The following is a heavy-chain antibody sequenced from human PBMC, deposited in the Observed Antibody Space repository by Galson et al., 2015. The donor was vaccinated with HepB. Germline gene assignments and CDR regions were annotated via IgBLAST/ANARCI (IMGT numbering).Heavy chain of an antibody. CDR2: INPSGGST. J-gene: IGHJ3*02. D-gene: IGHD3-16*01. CDR1: GYTFTSYY. CDR3: ARARGYVWGGPNI. Sequence: SVKVSCKASGYTFTSYYMHWVRQAPGQGLEWMGIINPSGGSTSYAQKFQGRVTMTRDTSTSTVYTELSSLRSEDTAVYYCARARGYVWGGPNIWGQGTMVTVSS. V-gene: IGHV1-46*01.